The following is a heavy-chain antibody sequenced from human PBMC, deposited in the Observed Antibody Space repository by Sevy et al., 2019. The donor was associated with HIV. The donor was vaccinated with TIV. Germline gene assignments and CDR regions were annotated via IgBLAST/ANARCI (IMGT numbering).Heavy chain of an antibody. CDR3: VRGGGRIHDFDY. V-gene: IGHV3-11*01. CDR2: ISDSGHIK. CDR1: GFTFSDFY. Sequence: GGSLRLSCEASGFTFSDFYMSWIRQAPGKGLEWVSYISDSGHIKHYEDSVKGRFLISRDNAHNTVHLQMNSLTAEDTADYYCVRGGGRIHDFDYWGRGTLVTVSS. D-gene: IGHD3-16*01. J-gene: IGHJ4*02.